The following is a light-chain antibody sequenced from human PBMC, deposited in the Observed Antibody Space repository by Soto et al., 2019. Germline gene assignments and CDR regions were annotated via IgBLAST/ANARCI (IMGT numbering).Light chain of an antibody. Sequence: QSALTQPASVSGSPGQSITISCTGTNSDVGDYNYVSWYQQHPGRAPKLMIYEVSNRPSGVSNRFFGSKSGNAASLTISGLQAEDEADYYCSSYTSRSSHYVFGTGTQLTVL. V-gene: IGLV2-14*01. CDR2: EVS. J-gene: IGLJ1*01. CDR1: NSDVGDYNY. CDR3: SSYTSRSSHYV.